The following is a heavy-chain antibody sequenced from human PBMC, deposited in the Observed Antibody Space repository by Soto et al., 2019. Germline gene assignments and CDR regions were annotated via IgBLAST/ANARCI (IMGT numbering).Heavy chain of an antibody. D-gene: IGHD3-3*01. Sequence: HPGGSLRLSCAASGFTFSSYAMSWVRQAPGKGLEWVSAISGSGGSTYYADSVKGRFTISRDNSKNTLYLQMNSLRAEDTAVYYCAKVVPDFWGGYYGPHYYGMDVWGQGTTVTVSS. CDR3: AKVVPDFWGGYYGPHYYGMDV. CDR1: GFTFSSYA. CDR2: ISGSGGST. J-gene: IGHJ6*02. V-gene: IGHV3-23*01.